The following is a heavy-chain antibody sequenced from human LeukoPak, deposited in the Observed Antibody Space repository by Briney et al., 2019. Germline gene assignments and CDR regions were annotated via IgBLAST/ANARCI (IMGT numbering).Heavy chain of an antibody. CDR1: GFTFDDYA. CDR2: LRWNGDNI. CDR3: AKDFNDFSGFDY. J-gene: IGHJ4*02. Sequence: GGSLRLSCAASGFTFDDYAMHWVRQAPGKGLEWVAGLRWNGDNIVYVDSVKGRFSISRDNAKNSLYLQMNSLKPEDTGLYFCAKDFNDFSGFDYWGQGTLVTVSS. V-gene: IGHV3-9*01. D-gene: IGHD1-1*01.